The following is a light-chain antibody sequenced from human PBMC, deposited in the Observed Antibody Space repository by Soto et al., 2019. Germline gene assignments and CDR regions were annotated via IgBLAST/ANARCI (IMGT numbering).Light chain of an antibody. CDR3: QQSYSTSPT. CDR2: DAS. J-gene: IGKJ5*01. V-gene: IGKV1-39*01. CDR1: RSISTY. Sequence: DIQMTQSPSSLSASVGDRVTITCRASRSISTYLNWYQQKPGTAPKFLIYDASSLQTGVPSRFSGSGSGTDFTLTISSLQPEDFATYYCQQSYSTSPTFGQGTRLEIK.